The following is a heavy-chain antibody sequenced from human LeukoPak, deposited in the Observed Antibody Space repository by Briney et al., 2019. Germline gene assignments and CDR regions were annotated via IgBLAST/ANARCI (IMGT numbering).Heavy chain of an antibody. Sequence: SETLSLTCAVSGYSISSGLYWAWIRQPPGKGLEWIGSVFHSGKTSYNSSLKSRVTMSADTSKNQFSLRLRSVTAADTAVYYCARHGTYYDFWSGYLPTHFDYWGQGTLVTVSS. CDR3: ARHGTYYDFWSGYLPTHFDY. CDR1: GYSISSGLY. CDR2: VFHSGKT. J-gene: IGHJ4*02. V-gene: IGHV4-38-2*01. D-gene: IGHD3-3*01.